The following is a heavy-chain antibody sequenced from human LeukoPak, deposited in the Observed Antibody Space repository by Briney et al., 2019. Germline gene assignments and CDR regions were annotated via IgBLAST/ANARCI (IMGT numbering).Heavy chain of an antibody. V-gene: IGHV3-30-3*01. CDR3: ARDFLRSGRGAFDV. D-gene: IGHD6-25*01. CDR2: QSFDGSNR. CDR1: GFTLSDSP. J-gene: IGHJ3*01. Sequence: GGSLRLSCAASGFTLSDSPMHWVRQAPGKGLEWLAIQSFDGSNRYYADSVKGRFTISRDKSENTLYLQMNSLTADDTAVYYCARDFLRSGRGAFDVWGRGTVVTVSS.